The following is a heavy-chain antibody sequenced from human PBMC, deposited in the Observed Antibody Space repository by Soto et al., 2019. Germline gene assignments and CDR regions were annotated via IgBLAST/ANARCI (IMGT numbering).Heavy chain of an antibody. D-gene: IGHD2-21*02. V-gene: IGHV3-33*01. CDR1: GFTFSSYG. J-gene: IGHJ3*02. Sequence: QSGGSLRLSCAASGFTFSSYGMHWVRQAPGKGLEWVAVIWYDGSNKYYADSVKGLFTISRDNSKNTLYLQMNSLRAEDTAVYYCAREYNRRGRVTAINLHRGPDAFDIWGQGTMVTVSS. CDR2: IWYDGSNK. CDR3: AREYNRRGRVTAINLHRGPDAFDI.